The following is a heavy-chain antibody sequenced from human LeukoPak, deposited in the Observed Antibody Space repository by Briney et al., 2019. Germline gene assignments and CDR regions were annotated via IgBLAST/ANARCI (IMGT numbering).Heavy chain of an antibody. V-gene: IGHV3-11*01. CDR3: AKLFYPAAGTGRVDFPFDY. J-gene: IGHJ4*02. CDR2: ISSSGSTI. CDR1: EFSFSDYY. D-gene: IGHD6-13*01. Sequence: GGSLRLSCAASEFSFSDYYMSWIRQAPGKGLEWISYISSSGSTIYYADSVKGRFTISGDNAKNSVYLQMNSLRAEDTASYYCAKLFYPAAGTGRVDFPFDYWGQGTLVTVSS.